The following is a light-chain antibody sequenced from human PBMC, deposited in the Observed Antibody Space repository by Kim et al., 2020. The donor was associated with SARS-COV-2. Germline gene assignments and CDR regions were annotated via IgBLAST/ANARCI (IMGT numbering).Light chain of an antibody. CDR3: QVWDTTSDLAV. CDR2: HDN. J-gene: IGLJ3*02. V-gene: IGLV3-21*01. Sequence: SYELTQPPSVSVAPGKTARISCGENNIGSKSVPWYQQKPGQAPVLVIYHDNDRPSGIPERFSGSNSGDTATLTISRVEAGDGADYYCQVWDTTSDLAVFGGGTQLTVL. CDR1: NIGSKS.